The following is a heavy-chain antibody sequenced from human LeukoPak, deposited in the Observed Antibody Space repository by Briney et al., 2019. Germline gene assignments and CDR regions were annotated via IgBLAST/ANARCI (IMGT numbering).Heavy chain of an antibody. J-gene: IGHJ6*02. CDR2: INHSGST. V-gene: IGHV4-34*01. Sequence: SETLSLTCAVYGGPFSGYYWSWIRQPPGKGLEWIGEINHSGSTNYNPSLKSRVTISVDTSKNQFSLKLSSVTAADTAVYYCARVGKGYYYGSGSTYGMDVWGQGTTVTVSS. CDR3: ARVGKGYYYGSGSTYGMDV. D-gene: IGHD3-10*01. CDR1: GGPFSGYY.